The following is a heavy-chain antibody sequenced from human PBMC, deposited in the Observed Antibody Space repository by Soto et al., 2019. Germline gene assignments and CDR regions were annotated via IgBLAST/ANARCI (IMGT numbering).Heavy chain of an antibody. D-gene: IGHD6-19*01. V-gene: IGHV4-59*01. CDR2: IYYSGST. CDR1: GGSISSYY. Sequence: TVSGGSISSYYWSWIRQPPGKRLEWIGYIYYSGSTNYNPSLKSRVTISVDTSKNQFSLKLSSVTAADTATYYCSYRHWLARGRGWFDPWGPGTLVTVSS. CDR3: SYRHWLARGRGWFDP. J-gene: IGHJ5*02.